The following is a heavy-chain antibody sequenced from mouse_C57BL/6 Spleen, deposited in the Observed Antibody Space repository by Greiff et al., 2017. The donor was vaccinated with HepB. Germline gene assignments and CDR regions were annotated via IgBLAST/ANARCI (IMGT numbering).Heavy chain of an antibody. V-gene: IGHV1-66*01. Sequence: GQLQQSGPELVKPGASVKRSCKASGYSFTSDYIHWVKQRPGQGLEWIGWIYPGRGNTKYNEKFKGKATMTAYTSSSTAYRQLSSLTSEASAVYYCARWDWGEFDYWGQGTTLTVSS. CDR2: IYPGRGNT. CDR1: GYSFTSDY. CDR3: ARWDWGEFDY. J-gene: IGHJ2*01. D-gene: IGHD4-1*01.